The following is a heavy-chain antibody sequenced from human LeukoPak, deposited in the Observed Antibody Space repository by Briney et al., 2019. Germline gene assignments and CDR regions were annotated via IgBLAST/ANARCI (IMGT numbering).Heavy chain of an antibody. J-gene: IGHJ4*02. V-gene: IGHV4-59*01. CDR2: IYYSGST. Sequence: SETLSLTCTVSGGSISSYYWSWIRQPPGKGLEWIGYIYYSGSTNYNPSLKSRVTISVGTSKNQFSLKLSSVTAADTAVYYCARDKLGPILYWGQGTLVTVSS. CDR3: ARDKLGPILY. CDR1: GGSISSYY.